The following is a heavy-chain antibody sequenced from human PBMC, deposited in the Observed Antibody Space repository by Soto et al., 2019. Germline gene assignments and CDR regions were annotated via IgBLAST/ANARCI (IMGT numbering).Heavy chain of an antibody. D-gene: IGHD2-2*01. CDR2: IIPIFGTP. Sequence: QVQLVQSGAEVKKPGSSVKVSCKASGGTFSSYAISWVRQAPGQGLEWMGGIIPIFGTPNYAQKFQGRVTITAEESTSRGYRELSSLRSEDTAVYYCARQVLRSSARYGMDVWGQGTTVTVSS. CDR1: GGTFSSYA. V-gene: IGHV1-69*01. CDR3: ARQVLRSSARYGMDV. J-gene: IGHJ6*02.